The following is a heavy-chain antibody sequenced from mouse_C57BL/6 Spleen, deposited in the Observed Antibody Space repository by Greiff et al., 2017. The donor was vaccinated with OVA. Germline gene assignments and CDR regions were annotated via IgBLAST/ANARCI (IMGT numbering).Heavy chain of an antibody. D-gene: IGHD2-5*01. J-gene: IGHJ1*03. V-gene: IGHV1-64*01. CDR3: ARSAYYSSHWYFDV. CDR2: IHPNSGST. Sequence: VQLQQPGAELVKPGASVKLSCKASGYTFTSYWMHWVKQRPGQGLEWIGMIHPNSGSTNYNEKFKSKATLTVDKSSSTAYMQLSSLTSEDSAVYYGARSAYYSSHWYFDVWGTGTTVTVSS. CDR1: GYTFTSYW.